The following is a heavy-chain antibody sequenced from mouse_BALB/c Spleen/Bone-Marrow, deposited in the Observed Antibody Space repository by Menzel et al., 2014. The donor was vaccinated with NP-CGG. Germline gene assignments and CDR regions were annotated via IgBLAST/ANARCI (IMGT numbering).Heavy chain of an antibody. Sequence: EVQVVESGAGLVKPGGSLKLSCAASGFTFSSYAMPWIRQTPEKRLEWVASISSGGTTYYPDSVRGRFTISRDNARNILYLQMSSLGSEDTAMYYCGRRRGYDFPFPYWGQGTLVTVSA. J-gene: IGHJ3*01. D-gene: IGHD2-4*01. CDR2: ISSGGTT. V-gene: IGHV5-6-5*01. CDR3: GRRRGYDFPFPY. CDR1: GFTFSSYA.